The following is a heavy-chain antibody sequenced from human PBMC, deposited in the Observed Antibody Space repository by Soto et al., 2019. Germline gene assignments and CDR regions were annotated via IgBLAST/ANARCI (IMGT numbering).Heavy chain of an antibody. CDR1: GFTFSSYG. CDR3: AKDGLGGVGIGY. J-gene: IGHJ4*02. D-gene: IGHD3-16*01. CDR2: ISYDGSNK. V-gene: IGHV3-30*18. Sequence: QVQLVESGGGVVQPGRSLRLSCAASGFTFSSYGMHRVRQAPGKGLEWVAVISYDGSNKYYADSVKGRFTISRDNSKNTLYREMNSLRAEDTAVYYCAKDGLGGVGIGYWGQGTLVTVSS.